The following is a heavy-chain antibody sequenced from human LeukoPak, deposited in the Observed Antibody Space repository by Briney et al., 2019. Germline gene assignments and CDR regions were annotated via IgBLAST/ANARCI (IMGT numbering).Heavy chain of an antibody. D-gene: IGHD2-2*01. V-gene: IGHV4-39*01. CDR3: ARPAYCSSTSCSFFDY. Sequence: PSETLSLTCTVSGGSISSSSYYWGWIRQPPGKGLEGIGSIYYSGSTYYNPSLKGRVTISVDTSKNQFSLKLSSVTAADTAVYYCARPAYCSSTSCSFFDYWGQGTLVTVSS. J-gene: IGHJ4*02. CDR2: IYYSGST. CDR1: GGSISSSSYY.